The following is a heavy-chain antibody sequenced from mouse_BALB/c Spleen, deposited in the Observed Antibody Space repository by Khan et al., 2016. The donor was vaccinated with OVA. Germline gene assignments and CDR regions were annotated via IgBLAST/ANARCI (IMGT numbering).Heavy chain of an antibody. CDR1: GYTFTSYT. CDR3: VREGAYFRADGGFAY. V-gene: IGHV1-4*01. J-gene: IGHJ3*01. CDR2: INPSNNYT. D-gene: IGHD2-14*01. Sequence: QVQLKQSGAELARPGASVKMSCKASGYTFTSYTMHWVRQRPGQALEWIGYINPSNNYTNYNQNFKDKAALIVDKSSSTAYMQLSSLTSEDSAVYYCVREGAYFRADGGFAYWGQGTLGTVSA.